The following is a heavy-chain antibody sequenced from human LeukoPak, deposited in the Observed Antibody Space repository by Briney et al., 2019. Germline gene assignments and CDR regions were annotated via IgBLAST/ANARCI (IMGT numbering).Heavy chain of an antibody. CDR1: GYTFTNYA. CDR3: ARGSLSSRDFDF. Sequence: RASVKVSCKASGYTFTNYAMHWVRQAPGQTLEWMGWIDAGNDNTKYSQKFQGRVTITRDTSASTAYMELSGLRSEDTAVYYCARGSLSSRDFDFWGQGTLVTVSS. D-gene: IGHD6-13*01. J-gene: IGHJ4*02. CDR2: IDAGNDNT. V-gene: IGHV1-3*01.